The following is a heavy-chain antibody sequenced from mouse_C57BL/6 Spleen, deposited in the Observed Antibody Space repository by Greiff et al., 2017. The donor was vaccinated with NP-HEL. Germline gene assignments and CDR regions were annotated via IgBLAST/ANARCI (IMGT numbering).Heavy chain of an antibody. CDR2: IYPGSGST. V-gene: IGHV1-55*01. CDR3: AREGGYYDYDDWAMDY. Sequence: QVQLQQPGAELVKPGASVKMSCKASGYTFTSYWITWVKQRPGQGLEWIGDIYPGSGSTNYNEKFKSKATLTVDTSSSTAYMQLSSLTSEDSAVYYCAREGGYYDYDDWAMDYWGQGTSVTVSS. D-gene: IGHD2-4*01. CDR1: GYTFTSYW. J-gene: IGHJ4*01.